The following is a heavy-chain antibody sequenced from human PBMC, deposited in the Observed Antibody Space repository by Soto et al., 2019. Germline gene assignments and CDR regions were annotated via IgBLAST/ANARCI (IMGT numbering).Heavy chain of an antibody. V-gene: IGHV4-59*01. CDR3: ARVMGDWGTYYYYYGMDV. D-gene: IGHD3-16*01. J-gene: IGHJ6*02. Sequence: PSETLSLTCTVSGGSINYSYWTWIRQPPGKGLEWIGYVYYAGATNYNPSLESRVTISPDTSRNQFSLNLRSVTAADTAVYYCARVMGDWGTYYYYYGMDVWGQGTTVTVSS. CDR2: VYYAGAT. CDR1: GGSINYSY.